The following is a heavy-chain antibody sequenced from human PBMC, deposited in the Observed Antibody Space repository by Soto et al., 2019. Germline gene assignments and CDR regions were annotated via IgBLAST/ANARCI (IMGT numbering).Heavy chain of an antibody. CDR1: GFTFSSYS. Sequence: GSLRLSCAASGFTFSSYSMNWVRQAPGKGLEWVSSISSSSSYIYYADSVKGRFTISRDNAKNSLYLQMNSLRAEDTAVYYCARVAIAARPIGDAFDIWGQGTMVTVSS. V-gene: IGHV3-21*01. CDR3: ARVAIAARPIGDAFDI. D-gene: IGHD6-6*01. J-gene: IGHJ3*02. CDR2: ISSSSSYI.